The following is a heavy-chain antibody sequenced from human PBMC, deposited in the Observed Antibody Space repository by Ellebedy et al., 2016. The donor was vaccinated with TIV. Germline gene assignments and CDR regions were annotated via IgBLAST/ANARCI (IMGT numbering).Heavy chain of an antibody. V-gene: IGHV1-69*13. Sequence: ASVKVSCKASGGTFSSYAISWVRQAPGQGLEWMGGIIPIFGIANYAQKFQGRVTISADESTSTAYMELSSLRSEDTAVYYCAREGGYRYQNYYFDYWGQGTLVTVSS. CDR1: GGTFSSYA. CDR3: AREGGYRYQNYYFDY. D-gene: IGHD5-18*01. CDR2: IIPIFGIA. J-gene: IGHJ4*02.